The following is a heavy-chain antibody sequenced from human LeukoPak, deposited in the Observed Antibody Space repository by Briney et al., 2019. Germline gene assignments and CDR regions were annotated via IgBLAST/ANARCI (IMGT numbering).Heavy chain of an antibody. Sequence: VWSLRLSCAASGFTFSSSGMHWVRQAPGKRLEWLADIWSARSKEYYADSVKGWFSISRDNSRITVFMKMKSVRAEDTAIYYFARVFCTGGSCYGPFDYRAREPWSPSPQ. CDR3: ARVFCTGGSCYGPFDY. V-gene: IGHV3-33*01. CDR2: IWSARSKE. J-gene: IGHJ4*02. D-gene: IGHD2-15*01. CDR1: GFTFSSSG.